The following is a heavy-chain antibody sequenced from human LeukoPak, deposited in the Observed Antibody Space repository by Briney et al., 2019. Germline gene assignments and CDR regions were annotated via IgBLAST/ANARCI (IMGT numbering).Heavy chain of an antibody. D-gene: IGHD6-13*01. CDR2: INPNSGGT. CDR3: ARERSGSSQQYFQH. CDR1: GYTFTGYY. J-gene: IGHJ1*01. Sequence: ASVKVSCKASGYTFTGYYMHWVRQAPGQGLEWMGWINPNSGGTNYAQKFQGRVTMTRDTSISTAYMELSRLRSDDTAVYYCARERSGSSQQYFQHWGQGTLVTVSS. V-gene: IGHV1-2*02.